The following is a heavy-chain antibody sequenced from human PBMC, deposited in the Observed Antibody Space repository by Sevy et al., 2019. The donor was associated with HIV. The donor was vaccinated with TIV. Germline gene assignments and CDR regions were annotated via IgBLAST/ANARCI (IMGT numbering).Heavy chain of an antibody. CDR1: GFTFSSYA. V-gene: IGHV3-30-3*01. Sequence: GSLRLSCAASGFTFSSYAMHWVRQAPGKGLEWVAVISYDGSNKYYADSVKGRFTISRDNSKNTLYLQMNSLRAEDTAVYYCARDFGGYYYDSSGYYRSAGMDVWGQGTTVTVSS. D-gene: IGHD3-22*01. CDR3: ARDFGGYYYDSSGYYRSAGMDV. J-gene: IGHJ6*02. CDR2: ISYDGSNK.